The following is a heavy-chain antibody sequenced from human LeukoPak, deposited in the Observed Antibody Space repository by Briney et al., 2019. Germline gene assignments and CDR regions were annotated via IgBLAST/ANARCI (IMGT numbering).Heavy chain of an antibody. V-gene: IGHV3-66*02. CDR3: ARGEYNWNDGQRDY. D-gene: IGHD1-1*01. Sequence: GGSLRLSCAASGFTVSSNYMSWVRQAPGKGLEWVSVIYSGGSTYYADSVKGRFTISRDNSKNTLYLQMNSLRAEDTAVYYCARGEYNWNDGQRDYWGQGTLVTASS. J-gene: IGHJ4*02. CDR2: IYSGGST. CDR1: GFTVSSNY.